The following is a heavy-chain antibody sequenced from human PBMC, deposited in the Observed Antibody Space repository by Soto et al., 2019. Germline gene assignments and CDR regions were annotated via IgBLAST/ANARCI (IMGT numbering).Heavy chain of an antibody. CDR2: IYYSGST. V-gene: IGHV4-30-4*08. CDR3: ARDQEAYYDTAYGMDV. CDR1: GGSISSGGYY. D-gene: IGHD3-22*01. J-gene: IGHJ6*02. Sequence: PSETLSLTCTVSGGSISSGGYYWSWIRQHPGKGLEWIGYIYYSGSTYYNPSLKSRVTISVDTSKNQFSLKLSSVTAADTAVYYCARDQEAYYDTAYGMDVWGQGTTVTVSS.